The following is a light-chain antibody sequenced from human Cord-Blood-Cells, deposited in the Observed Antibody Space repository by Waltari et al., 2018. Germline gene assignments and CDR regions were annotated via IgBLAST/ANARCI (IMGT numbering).Light chain of an antibody. J-gene: IGKJ5*01. CDR1: ESVSSY. CDR3: QQRSNWPLT. CDR2: DAS. Sequence: EIVLTQSPATLSLSPGERATLSCRDSESVSSYLAWYQQKPGQAPRLLIYDASTRATAIPARFSGSGSGTDFTLTITSLGPEDFAVYYCQQRSNWPLTFGQGTRLEIK. V-gene: IGKV3-11*01.